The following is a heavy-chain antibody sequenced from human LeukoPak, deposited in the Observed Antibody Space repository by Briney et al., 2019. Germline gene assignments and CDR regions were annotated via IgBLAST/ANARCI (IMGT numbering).Heavy chain of an antibody. D-gene: IGHD5-24*01. Sequence: ASVKVSCKVSGYTLTELSMHWVRQAPGQGLEWMGGIIPIFGTANYAQKFRGRVTITADKSTRTAYMELSSLRSEDTAVYYCARADGRRDGYKYYYYYMDVWGKGTTVTISS. CDR2: IIPIFGTA. CDR3: ARADGRRDGYKYYYYYMDV. CDR1: GYTLTELS. V-gene: IGHV1-69*06. J-gene: IGHJ6*03.